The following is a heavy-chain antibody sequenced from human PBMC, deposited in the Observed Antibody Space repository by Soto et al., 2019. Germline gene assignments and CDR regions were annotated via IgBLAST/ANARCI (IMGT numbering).Heavy chain of an antibody. J-gene: IGHJ3*02. CDR2: FNPSGGGT. CDR3: ARVIYYYDSSGYDAFDI. CDR1: GDTYTSYY. D-gene: IGHD3-22*01. Sequence: ASVKVSCKASGDTYTSYYIHWVRQAPGQGLGWMGTFNPSGGGTFYAQKFQGRVTITRDTSASTAYMELSSLRSEDTAVYYCARVIYYYDSSGYDAFDIWGQGTMVTVSS. V-gene: IGHV1-46*01.